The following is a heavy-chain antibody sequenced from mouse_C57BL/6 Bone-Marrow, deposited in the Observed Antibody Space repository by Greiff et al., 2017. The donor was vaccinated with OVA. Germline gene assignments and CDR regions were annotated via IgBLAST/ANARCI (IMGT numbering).Heavy chain of an antibody. CDR3: ATAGYYDKSYEDIDY. CDR1: GYTFTSYW. D-gene: IGHD1-1*01. J-gene: IGHJ4*01. V-gene: IGHV1-74*01. Sequence: QVQLQQPGAELVKPGASVKVSCKASGYTFTSYWMNWVKQRPGQGLEWIGRIHPSDSDTNYNQKFKGKATLTVDKSSSTAYMQLSSLTSEDSAVYYCATAGYYDKSYEDIDYWGQGTTVTVSS. CDR2: IHPSDSDT.